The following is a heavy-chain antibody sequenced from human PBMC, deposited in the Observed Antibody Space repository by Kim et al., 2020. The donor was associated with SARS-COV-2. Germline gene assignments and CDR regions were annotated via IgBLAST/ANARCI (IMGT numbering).Heavy chain of an antibody. V-gene: IGHV3-23*01. Sequence: GGSLRLSCAASGFTFSSYAMSWVRQAPGKGLEWVSAISGSGGSTYYADSVKGRFTISRDNSKNTLYLQMNSLRAEDTAVYYCAKPRYGSGSYYYYYYYGMDVWGQGTTVTVS. J-gene: IGHJ6*02. D-gene: IGHD3-10*01. CDR1: GFTFSSYA. CDR2: ISGSGGST. CDR3: AKPRYGSGSYYYYYYYGMDV.